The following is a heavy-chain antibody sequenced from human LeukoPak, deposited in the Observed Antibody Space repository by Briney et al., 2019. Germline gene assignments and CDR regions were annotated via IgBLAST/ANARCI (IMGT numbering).Heavy chain of an antibody. J-gene: IGHJ4*02. D-gene: IGHD1-20*01. CDR1: GFTFNIQW. CDR2: INTDGSTT. V-gene: IGHV3-74*01. Sequence: GRSLRLSCAPAGFTFNIQWMHWVRQGPGKGLVYVSSINTDGSTTHYAVSVKGRLTNSRENARNTLYLQMNSLRAEDTAVYCCARGLNWNQIDYGGERSLVSVSS. CDR3: ARGLNWNQIDY.